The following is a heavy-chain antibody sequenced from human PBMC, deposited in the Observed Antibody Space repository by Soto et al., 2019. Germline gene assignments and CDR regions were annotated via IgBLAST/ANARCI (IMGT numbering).Heavy chain of an antibody. CDR1: GFTFRSYG. J-gene: IGHJ4*02. D-gene: IGHD3-22*01. Sequence: GGSLRLSCAASGFTFRSYGIHWVRQAPGKGLEWVAVISYDGSNKYYADSVKGRFTISRDNSKNTLYLQMNSLRAEDTAVYYCAKDLYYYDSSGHLFDYWGQGTLVTVSS. CDR3: AKDLYYYDSSGHLFDY. V-gene: IGHV3-30*18. CDR2: ISYDGSNK.